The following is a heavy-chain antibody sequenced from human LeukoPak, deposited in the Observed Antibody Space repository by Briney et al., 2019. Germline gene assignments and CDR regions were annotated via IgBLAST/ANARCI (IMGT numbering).Heavy chain of an antibody. V-gene: IGHV1-2*02. CDR3: ARIGLGGGYSGYDYYFDY. J-gene: IGHJ4*02. D-gene: IGHD5-12*01. CDR2: INPNSGGT. Sequence: ASVKVSCKASGYTFTGYYMHWVRQAPGRGLEWMGWINPNSGGTNYAQKFQGRVTMTRDTSISTAYMELSRLRSDDTAVYYCARIGLGGGYSGYDYYFDYWGQGTLVTVSS. CDR1: GYTFTGYY.